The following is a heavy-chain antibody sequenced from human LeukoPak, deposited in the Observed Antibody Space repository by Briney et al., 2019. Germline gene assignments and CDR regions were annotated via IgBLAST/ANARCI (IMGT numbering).Heavy chain of an antibody. V-gene: IGHV3-74*01. Sequence: GGSLRLSCAASGFTFSTYWMHWVRQASGKGLVWVSRINSDGSSTTYADSVKGRFTISRDNAKNTLYLQVNSLRAEDTAVYYCARGLSGTSAGFDYWGQGTLVSVSS. D-gene: IGHD6-13*01. J-gene: IGHJ4*02. CDR2: INSDGSST. CDR1: GFTFSTYW. CDR3: ARGLSGTSAGFDY.